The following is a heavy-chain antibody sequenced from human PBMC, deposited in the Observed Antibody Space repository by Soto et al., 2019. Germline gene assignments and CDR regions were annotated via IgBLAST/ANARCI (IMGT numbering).Heavy chain of an antibody. CDR1: GFTFSSYG. J-gene: IGHJ5*02. CDR3: ARDPSSYSSGWYAPRFDP. V-gene: IGHV3-33*01. CDR2: IWYDGSNK. Sequence: GGSLRLSCAASGFTFSSYGMHWVRQAPGKGLEWVAVIWYDGSNKYYADSVKGRFTISRDNSKNTLYLQMNSLRAEDTAVYYCARDPSSYSSGWYAPRFDPWGQGTLVTVSS. D-gene: IGHD6-19*01.